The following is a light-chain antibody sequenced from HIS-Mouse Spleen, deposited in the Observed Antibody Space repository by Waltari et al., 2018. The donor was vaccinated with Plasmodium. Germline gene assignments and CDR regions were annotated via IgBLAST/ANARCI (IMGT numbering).Light chain of an antibody. CDR3: NFRDSSGNHLV. CDR2: GKT. J-gene: IGLJ3*02. CDR1: SLRSYY. Sequence: SSELTQDPAVSVALGQTVRITCQGDSLRSYYASWYQQKPGQAPVLVIYGKTNRPSGTPDRFSGSSSGNTASLTITGAQAEDEADYYCNFRDSSGNHLVFGGGTKLTVL. V-gene: IGLV3-19*01.